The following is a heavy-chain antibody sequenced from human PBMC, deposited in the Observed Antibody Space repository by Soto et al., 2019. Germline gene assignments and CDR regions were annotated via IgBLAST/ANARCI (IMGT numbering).Heavy chain of an antibody. V-gene: IGHV3-30*18. CDR1: GFTFSSYV. D-gene: IGHD6-13*01. Sequence: ESGGGVVQPGRSLRLSCAASGFTFSSYVMHWVRQAPGKGLEWVAVTSYDGSNAYYVDSVKGRFTISRDNSKNTLYLQMNSLRAEDTAMYYCAKLDQYSSSQGYWGQGTLVTVSS. CDR2: TSYDGSNA. J-gene: IGHJ4*02. CDR3: AKLDQYSSSQGY.